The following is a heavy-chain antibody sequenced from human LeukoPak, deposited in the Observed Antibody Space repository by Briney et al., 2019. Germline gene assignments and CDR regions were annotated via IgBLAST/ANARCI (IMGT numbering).Heavy chain of an antibody. J-gene: IGHJ4*02. V-gene: IGHV4-59*01. D-gene: IGHD2-21*02. Sequence: SETLSLTCTVSGGSISSYYWSWIRQPPGKGLEWIGYIYYSGSTNYNPSLKSRVTISVDTSKNQFSLKLSPVTAADTAVYYCARSELAYCGGDCYSVGSYFDYWGQGTLVTVSS. CDR3: ARSELAYCGGDCYSVGSYFDY. CDR2: IYYSGST. CDR1: GGSISSYY.